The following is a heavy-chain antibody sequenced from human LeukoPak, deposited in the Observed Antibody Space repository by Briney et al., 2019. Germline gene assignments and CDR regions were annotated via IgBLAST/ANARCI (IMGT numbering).Heavy chain of an antibody. CDR1: GGSISNNY. CDR2: TYSSGST. CDR3: AKGPYYSNALGHFDY. D-gene: IGHD4-11*01. V-gene: IGHV4-4*07. J-gene: IGHJ4*02. Sequence: SETLSLTCTVSGGSISNNYWSWIRQPAGKGLEWIGRTYSSGSTNYNPSLKSRVTMSVDTSKNQFSLNLSSVTAADTAVYYCAKGPYYSNALGHFDYWGQGTLVIVSS.